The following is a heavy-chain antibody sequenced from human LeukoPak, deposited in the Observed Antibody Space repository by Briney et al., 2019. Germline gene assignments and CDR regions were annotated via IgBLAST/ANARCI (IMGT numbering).Heavy chain of an antibody. D-gene: IGHD3-3*01. J-gene: IGHJ1*01. CDR3: ARDLTIVGGVSDPRIRGH. CDR2: INCNSGGT. CDR1: GYIFTGYY. V-gene: IGHV1-2*02. Sequence: ASVKVSCKASGYIFTGYYMHWVRQAPGQGLEWMGWINCNSGGTNYPQKFQGRVAMTRDTSISTVYLEVSRLKSDDTAVYYCARDLTIVGGVSDPRIRGHWGQGTLVTVSS.